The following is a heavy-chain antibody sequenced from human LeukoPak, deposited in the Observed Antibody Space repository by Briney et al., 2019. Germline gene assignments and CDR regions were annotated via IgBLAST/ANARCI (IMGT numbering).Heavy chain of an antibody. D-gene: IGHD3-10*01. V-gene: IGHV4-39*07. Sequence: PSETLSLTCTVSGGSISSSSYYWGWIRQPPGKGLEWIGSIYYSGSTYYNPSLKSRVTISVDTSKNQFSLKLSSVTAADTAVYYCARDGIDYYGSGYNWFDPWGQGTLVTVSS. CDR3: ARDGIDYYGSGYNWFDP. CDR2: IYYSGST. CDR1: GGSISSSSYY. J-gene: IGHJ5*02.